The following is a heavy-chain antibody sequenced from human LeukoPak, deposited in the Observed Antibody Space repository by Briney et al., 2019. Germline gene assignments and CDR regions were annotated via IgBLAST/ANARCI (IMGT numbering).Heavy chain of an antibody. V-gene: IGHV5-51*01. CDR1: GYTFTTYW. J-gene: IGHJ6*03. D-gene: IGHD3-22*01. Sequence: GESLKISCKGSGYTFTTYWIAWVRQMPGKGLEWMGIIYPGESDTTYSPSFQGQVTISADKSISTAYLQWSSLKASDTAMYYCARHLYYYDSSGYYGVNYYYMDVWGKGTTVTISS. CDR2: IYPGESDT. CDR3: ARHLYYYDSSGYYGVNYYYMDV.